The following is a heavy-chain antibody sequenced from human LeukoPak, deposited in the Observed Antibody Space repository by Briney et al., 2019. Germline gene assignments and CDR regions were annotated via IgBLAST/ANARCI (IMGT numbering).Heavy chain of an antibody. CDR3: VRDRWPGLGDF. D-gene: IGHD6-19*01. CDR1: GFTVSDNY. CDR2: VYSGGLT. J-gene: IGHJ6*02. V-gene: IGHV3-66*01. Sequence: GGSLRLSCAAAGFTVSDNYMSWVRQAPGKGLEWVSTVYSGGLTYYADPVKGRFTISRDNSKNTLYLQMSSLRAEDTAVYYCVRDRWPGLGDFWGQGTTVTVSS.